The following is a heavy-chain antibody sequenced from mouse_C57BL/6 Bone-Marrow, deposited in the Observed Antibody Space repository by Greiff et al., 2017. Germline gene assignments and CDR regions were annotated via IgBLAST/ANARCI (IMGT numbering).Heavy chain of an antibody. V-gene: IGHV1-81*01. J-gene: IGHJ2*01. CDR1: GYTFTSYG. CDR2: IYPRSGNT. CDR3: ARFPYYYGSDYFDY. Sequence: QVQLQQSGAELARPGASVKLSCKASGYTFTSYGISWVKQRTGQGLEWIGEIYPRSGNTYYNEKFKGKATLTADKSPSKAYRELRSQTSEDTAVYFCARFPYYYGSDYFDYWGQGTALTVSS. D-gene: IGHD1-1*01.